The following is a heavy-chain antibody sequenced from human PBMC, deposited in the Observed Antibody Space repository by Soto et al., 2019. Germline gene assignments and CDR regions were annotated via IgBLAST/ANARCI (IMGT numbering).Heavy chain of an antibody. CDR3: ARRTTYSSGWDS. D-gene: IGHD6-19*01. V-gene: IGHV5-51*01. J-gene: IGHJ4*02. Sequence: GESLKISCKGSGYIFTSYWIGWVRQMPGKGLEWMGIIFASDSNTRYSPPFQGQVTISVDKSISTAYLQWSSLKASDTAIYYCARRTTYSSGWDSWGQGTLVTVSS. CDR2: IFASDSNT. CDR1: GYIFTSYW.